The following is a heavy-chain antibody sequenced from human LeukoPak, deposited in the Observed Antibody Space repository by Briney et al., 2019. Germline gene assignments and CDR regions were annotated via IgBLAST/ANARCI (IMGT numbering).Heavy chain of an antibody. D-gene: IGHD3-10*01. J-gene: IGHJ4*02. CDR3: ARETYYYGSGSLTYYFDY. CDR2: ISYDGSNK. V-gene: IGHV3-30*04. Sequence: GRSLRLSCAASGFTFSSYAMHWVRQAPGKGLEWVAVISYDGSNKYHADSVKGRFTISRDNSKNTLYLQMNSLRAEDTAVYYCARETYYYGSGSLTYYFDYWGQGTLVTVSS. CDR1: GFTFSSYA.